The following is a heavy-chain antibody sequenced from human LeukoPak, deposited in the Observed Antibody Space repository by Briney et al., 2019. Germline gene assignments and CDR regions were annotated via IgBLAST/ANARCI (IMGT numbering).Heavy chain of an antibody. V-gene: IGHV4-39*01. CDR3: ARHNGDGYNKGSQVNYFDY. D-gene: IGHD5-24*01. CDR1: GGSISSSSYY. J-gene: IGHJ4*02. Sequence: NTSETLSLTCTVSGGSISSSSYYWGWIRQPPGKGLEWIGSIYYSGSTYYNPSLKSRVTISVDTSKNQFSLKLSSVTAADTAVYYCARHNGDGYNKGSQVNYFDYWGQGTLVTVSS. CDR2: IYYSGST.